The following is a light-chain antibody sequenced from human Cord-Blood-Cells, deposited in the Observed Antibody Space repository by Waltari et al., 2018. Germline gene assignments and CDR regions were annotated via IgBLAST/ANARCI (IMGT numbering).Light chain of an antibody. CDR3: QQYDNLPTWT. Sequence: DIQMTQSPSSLSASVGDRVTITCQVSQDISNYLNWYQQKPGKAPKLLIYDASNLETGVPSRFSGSGSGTDFTFTISSLQPEDIATYYCQQYDNLPTWTFGQGTKVEIK. CDR1: QDISNY. CDR2: DAS. V-gene: IGKV1-33*01. J-gene: IGKJ1*01.